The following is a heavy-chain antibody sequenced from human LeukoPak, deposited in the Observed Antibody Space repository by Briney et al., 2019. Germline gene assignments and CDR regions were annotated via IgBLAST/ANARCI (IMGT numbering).Heavy chain of an antibody. Sequence: GASVKVSCKASGYTFTGYYMHWVRQAPGHGLGWMGWINPNRGGTNYAQKFQGRVNMTRDTSISTAYMELGRLRSDDTAVYYCARGSLGCGGDCYTITPFDYWGEGTLVTVSS. CDR1: GYTFTGYY. J-gene: IGHJ4*02. D-gene: IGHD2-21*02. CDR2: INPNRGGT. CDR3: ARGSLGCGGDCYTITPFDY. V-gene: IGHV1-2*02.